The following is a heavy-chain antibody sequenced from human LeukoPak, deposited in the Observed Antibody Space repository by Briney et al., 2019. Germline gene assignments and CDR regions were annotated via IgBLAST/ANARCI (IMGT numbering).Heavy chain of an antibody. CDR3: ARAIYTDNDAFDF. Sequence: PSETLSLTCTVSGDSISSRSYYWGWIRQPPGKGLEWIGSIYYSGSTYYNPSLKSRVTISVNTSKNQFSLRLRSVTAADTAVYYCARAIYTDNDAFDFWGHGTMVTVSS. J-gene: IGHJ3*01. D-gene: IGHD2-2*02. V-gene: IGHV4-39*01. CDR2: IYYSGST. CDR1: GDSISSRSYY.